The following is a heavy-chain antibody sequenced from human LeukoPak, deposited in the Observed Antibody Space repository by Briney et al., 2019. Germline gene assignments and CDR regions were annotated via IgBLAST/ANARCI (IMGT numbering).Heavy chain of an antibody. CDR1: GYTLTSYD. CDR3: ARETPSRYFDY. Sequence: GASVKVSCKASGYTLTSYDINWVRQATGQGLEWMGWMNPSSGKTGYAQKFQGRISMTRNTSISTAYMELSSLRSKDTAVYYCARETPSRYFDYWGQGTLVTVSS. V-gene: IGHV1-8*01. D-gene: IGHD4-23*01. CDR2: MNPSSGKT. J-gene: IGHJ4*02.